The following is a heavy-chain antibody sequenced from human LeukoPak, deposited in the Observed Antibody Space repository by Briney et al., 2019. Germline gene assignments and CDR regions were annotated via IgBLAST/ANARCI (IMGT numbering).Heavy chain of an antibody. CDR1: GFTFSSYG. V-gene: IGHV3-23*01. D-gene: IGHD3-3*01. J-gene: IGHJ4*02. CDR2: VSESGGST. CDR3: TKWNGYGDY. Sequence: GGSLRLSCAASGFTFSSYGMSWVRQAPGKGLGWVSGVSESGGSTYYTDSVKGRFTISRDNSRNTLYLQMNSLRAEDTAIYYCTKWNGYGDYWGQGILVTVSS.